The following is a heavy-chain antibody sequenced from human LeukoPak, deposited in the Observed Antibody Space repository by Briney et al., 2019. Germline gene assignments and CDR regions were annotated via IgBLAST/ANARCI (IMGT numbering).Heavy chain of an antibody. Sequence: TLSLTCPVSVGSLSRGRYSERCIRQPPGKGLEWIGYINHSGSGSYNTSLESRVTISVDRSKNQFSLQLSSVTAADTAVYYCARGPLLWFGELLSHFDYWGQGTLVTVSS. J-gene: IGHJ4*02. CDR2: INHSGSG. D-gene: IGHD3-10*01. CDR3: ARGPLLWFGELLSHFDY. V-gene: IGHV4-30-2*01. CDR1: VGSLSRGRYS.